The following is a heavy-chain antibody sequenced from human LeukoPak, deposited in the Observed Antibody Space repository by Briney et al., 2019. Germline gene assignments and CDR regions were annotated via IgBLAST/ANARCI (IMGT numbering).Heavy chain of an antibody. V-gene: IGHV4-38-2*02. CDR2: VFQLQTVRT. CDR1: GSSITSTYY. CDR3: ARVLHAPKFIDS. Sequence: PSETLSLTCTVSGSSITSTYYWAWFRQPPGKGLEWIATVFQLQTVRTLYNPSLESRVTMSLDTSQNQFSLNLTSVTAADTALYFCARVLHAPKFIDSWGQGTLVTVSS. D-gene: IGHD2-8*01. J-gene: IGHJ4*02.